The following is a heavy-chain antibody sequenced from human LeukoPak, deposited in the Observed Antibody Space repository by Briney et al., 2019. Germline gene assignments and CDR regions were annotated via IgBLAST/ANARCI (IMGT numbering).Heavy chain of an antibody. CDR3: ARGSPYYYYYYMDV. CDR2: ISAYNGHS. V-gene: IGHV1-18*01. CDR1: GYTFTSYG. Sequence: GASVKVSCKASGYTFTSYGISWVRQAPGQGLEWMGWISAYNGHSNYAQKLQGRVTMTTDTSTNTTYMELRTLRSDDTAVYYCARGSPYYYYYYMDVRGKGTTVTVSS. D-gene: IGHD3-10*01. J-gene: IGHJ6*03.